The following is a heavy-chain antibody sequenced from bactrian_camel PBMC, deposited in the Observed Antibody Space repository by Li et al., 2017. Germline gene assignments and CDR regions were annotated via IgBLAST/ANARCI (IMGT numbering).Heavy chain of an antibody. Sequence: DVQLVESGGGSVETGGSLKLSCAASGFSYSDYTLGWFRQAEGKKREGVAVIDNAGDRTYSESVQGRLTISQDETKSTLYLQMNNVKPEDTGVYYCAAVNSPPPVSVLCSRGYHSSYSTRIKYWGQGTQVTVS. CDR2: IDNAGDRT. J-gene: IGHJ4*01. CDR3: AAVNSPPPVSVLCSRGYHSSYSTRIKY. CDR1: GFSYSDYT. V-gene: IGHV3S31*01. D-gene: IGHD2*01.